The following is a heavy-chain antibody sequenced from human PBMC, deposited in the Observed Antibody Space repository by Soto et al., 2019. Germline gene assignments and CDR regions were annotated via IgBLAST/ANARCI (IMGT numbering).Heavy chain of an antibody. CDR3: AKVAPAVAGDAEYFQH. Sequence: VQLVESGGGVVQPGRSLRLSCAASGFTFSSYGMHWVRQAPGKGLEWVAVISYDGSNKYYADSVKGRFTISRDNSKNTLYLQMNSLRAEDTAVYYCAKVAPAVAGDAEYFQHWGQGTLVTVSS. CDR1: GFTFSSYG. J-gene: IGHJ1*01. V-gene: IGHV3-30*18. CDR2: ISYDGSNK. D-gene: IGHD6-19*01.